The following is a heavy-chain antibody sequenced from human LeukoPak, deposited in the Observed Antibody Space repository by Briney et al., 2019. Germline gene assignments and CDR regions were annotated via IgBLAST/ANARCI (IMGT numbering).Heavy chain of an antibody. CDR2: INPKTGDT. J-gene: IGHJ6*02. V-gene: IGHV1-2*02. Sequence: GASVKVSCKASGYTFTGQYLYWARQTPGQGLEWMGWINPKTGDTDSAQNFQGRVTMTRHTSITTVYMELSSLTSDDTAVYYCARGYYGMDVWGQGTTVTVSS. CDR3: ARGYYGMDV. CDR1: GYTFTGQY.